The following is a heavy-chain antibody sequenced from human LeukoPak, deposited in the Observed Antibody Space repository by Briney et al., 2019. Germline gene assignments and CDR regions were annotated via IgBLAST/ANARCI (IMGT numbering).Heavy chain of an antibody. CDR3: AKVAAGTLIDV. V-gene: IGHV3-23*01. D-gene: IGHD1/OR15-1a*01. J-gene: IGHJ6*02. CDR2: ISTTGADT. Sequence: PGGSLRLSCATSGFAFSSYAMSWVRQAPGQGLEWVSGISTTGADTYYADSVKGRLTVPRDNFKNTLYLQMNSLRAEDTAIYYCAKVAAGTLIDVWGQGTTVIVSS. CDR1: GFAFSSYA.